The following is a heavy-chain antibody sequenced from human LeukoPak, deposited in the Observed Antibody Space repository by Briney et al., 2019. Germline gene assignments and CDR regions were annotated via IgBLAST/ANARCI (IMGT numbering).Heavy chain of an antibody. CDR1: GFTFSGYW. Sequence: GGSLRLSCAASGFTFSGYWMSWARQVPGKGLEWAANLKGDGSEKYYVDSVEGRFTISRDNAKNSVFLQMSSLRAEDTAVYYCARDGASFDYWGQGILVTVSS. J-gene: IGHJ4*02. CDR2: LKGDGSEK. V-gene: IGHV3-7*01. D-gene: IGHD4/OR15-4a*01. CDR3: ARDGASFDY.